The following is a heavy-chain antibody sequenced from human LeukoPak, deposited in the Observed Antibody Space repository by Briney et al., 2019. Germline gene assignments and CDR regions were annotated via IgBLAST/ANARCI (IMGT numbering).Heavy chain of an antibody. V-gene: IGHV1-69*13. J-gene: IGHJ4*02. D-gene: IGHD5-24*01. Sequence: ASVKVSCKSSGGTSSSYAIIWVRQAPGQGLEWMGGIIPIFGTANYAQKFQGRVTITADESTSTAYMELSSLRSEDTAVYYCATRRRDGYTRSFDYWGQGTLVTVSS. CDR2: IIPIFGTA. CDR3: ATRRRDGYTRSFDY. CDR1: GGTSSSYA.